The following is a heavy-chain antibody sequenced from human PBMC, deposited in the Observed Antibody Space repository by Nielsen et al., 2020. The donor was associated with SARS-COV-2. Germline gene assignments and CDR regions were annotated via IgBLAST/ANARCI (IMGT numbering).Heavy chain of an antibody. CDR2: ISYDGSDK. Sequence: WIRHPPGKGLEWVAVISYDGSDKYYADSVKGRFTISRDNSKNTQDLQMNGLRAEDTAVYYCARGRTKEYCSSTSCYFHLGYWGQGTLVTVSS. J-gene: IGHJ4*02. CDR3: ARGRTKEYCSSTSCYFHLGY. V-gene: IGHV3-30-3*01. D-gene: IGHD2-2*01.